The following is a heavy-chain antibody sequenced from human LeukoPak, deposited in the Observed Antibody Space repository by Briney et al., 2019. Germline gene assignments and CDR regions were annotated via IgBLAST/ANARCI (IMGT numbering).Heavy chain of an antibody. CDR2: ISSSSSTI. D-gene: IGHD4-11*01. Sequence: PGGSLRLSCAASGFTFSSYSMNWVRQAPGKGLEWVSYISSSSSTIYYADSVKGRFTISRDNAKNSLYLQMNSLRVDDTAVYYCARSNGLRYFDRWGQGTLVTVSS. V-gene: IGHV3-48*04. CDR3: ARSNGLRYFDR. J-gene: IGHJ4*02. CDR1: GFTFSSYS.